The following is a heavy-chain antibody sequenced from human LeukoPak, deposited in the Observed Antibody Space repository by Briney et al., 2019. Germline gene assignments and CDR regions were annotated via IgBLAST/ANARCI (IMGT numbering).Heavy chain of an antibody. J-gene: IGHJ4*02. CDR1: GFTFTSSA. CDR3: ATDPGSSGPAGY. V-gene: IGHV1-58*01. D-gene: IGHD3-22*01. Sequence: SVNVSCKASGFTFTSSAVQWVRQARGQRLEWIGWIVVGSGNTNYAQKFQERVTITRDMSTSTAYMELSSLRPEDTAVYYCATDPGSSGPAGYWGQGTLVTVPS. CDR2: IVVGSGNT.